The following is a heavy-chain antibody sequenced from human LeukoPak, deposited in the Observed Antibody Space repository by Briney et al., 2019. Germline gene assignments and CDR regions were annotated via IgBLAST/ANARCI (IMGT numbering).Heavy chain of an antibody. Sequence: GGSLRLSCAASGFAFASFALSWVRQAPGKGLERVSTIIGSGGNTYYADSVKGRFTISRDNSRNTLYLQMNSLRAEDTAIYYCAKDFLRNMVLGFDYWGQGTLVTVSS. V-gene: IGHV3-23*01. J-gene: IGHJ4*02. D-gene: IGHD3-10*01. CDR1: GFAFASFA. CDR3: AKDFLRNMVLGFDY. CDR2: IIGSGGNT.